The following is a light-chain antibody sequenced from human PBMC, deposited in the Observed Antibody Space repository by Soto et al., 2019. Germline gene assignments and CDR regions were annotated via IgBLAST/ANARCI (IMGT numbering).Light chain of an antibody. V-gene: IGLV2-14*01. CDR1: SSDVGGYHY. CDR2: DVS. Sequence: QSALTQPASVSGSPGQSITISCTGTSSDVGGYHYVSWYQQHPGKAPKLMIYDVSNRPSGVSNRFSGAKSGNTASLTTSGLQAEDEADYYCSSYTRSSTPYVFGTGTKLTVL. CDR3: SSYTRSSTPYV. J-gene: IGLJ1*01.